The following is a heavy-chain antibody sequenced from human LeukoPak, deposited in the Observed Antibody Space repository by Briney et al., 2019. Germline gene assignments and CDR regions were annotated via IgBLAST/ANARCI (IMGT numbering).Heavy chain of an antibody. D-gene: IGHD6-13*01. V-gene: IGHV1-2*02. CDR1: GYTFTGYY. J-gene: IGHJ5*02. CDR2: INPNSGGT. CDR3: ASRRTFRQIAAAATNWFDP. Sequence: ASVKVSCKASGYTFTGYYMHWVRQAPGQRLEWMGWINPNSGGTNYAQKFQGRVTMTRDTSISTAYMELSRLRSDDTAVYYCASRRTFRQIAAAATNWFDPWGQGTLVTVSS.